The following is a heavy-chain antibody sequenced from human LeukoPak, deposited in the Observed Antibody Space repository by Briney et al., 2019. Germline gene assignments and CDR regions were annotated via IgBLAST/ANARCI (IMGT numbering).Heavy chain of an antibody. CDR3: AKDIHGSGSYYPLFDY. CDR1: GFTFSDYA. V-gene: IGHV3-9*01. CDR2: ISGSSGST. Sequence: PGGSLRLSCAVSGFTFSDYAMTWVRQAPGKGLEWVSAISGSSGSTYYADSVKGRFTISRDNAKNSLYLQMNSLRAEDTALYYCAKDIHGSGSYYPLFDYWGQGTLVTVSS. D-gene: IGHD3-10*01. J-gene: IGHJ4*02.